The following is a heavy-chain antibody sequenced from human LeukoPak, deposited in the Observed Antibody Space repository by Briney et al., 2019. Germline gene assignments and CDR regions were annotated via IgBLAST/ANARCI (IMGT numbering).Heavy chain of an antibody. CDR1: GVTLEDYA. Sequence: LRLSCAASGVTLEDYAMHWVRQAPGKGLEWGSGISWNSGSIGYADSVKGRFTISRDNAKNSLYLQMNSLRAEDTALYYCAKDGISRDGYNGFDFWGQGTLVTVSS. D-gene: IGHD5-24*01. J-gene: IGHJ4*02. CDR2: ISWNSGSI. CDR3: AKDGISRDGYNGFDF. V-gene: IGHV3-9*01.